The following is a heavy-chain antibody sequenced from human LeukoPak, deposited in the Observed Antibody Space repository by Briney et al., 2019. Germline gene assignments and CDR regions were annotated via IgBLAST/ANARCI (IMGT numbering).Heavy chain of an antibody. CDR3: ATAGETDAFDI. CDR1: GGSISSYY. V-gene: IGHV4-59*08. Sequence: SETLSLTCTVSGGSISSYYCSWIRQSPGQGQDWHGYIYYYGSTNYNPTLKSRVPISVDTSKNKFSLKLSPVTAADTAVYYCATAGETDAFDIWGQGTMVTVSS. J-gene: IGHJ3*02. CDR2: IYYYGST.